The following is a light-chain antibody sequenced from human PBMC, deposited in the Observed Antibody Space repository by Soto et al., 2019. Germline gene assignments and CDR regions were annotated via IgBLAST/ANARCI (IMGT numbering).Light chain of an antibody. CDR1: QGISHY. V-gene: IGKV1-27*01. CDR2: AAS. J-gene: IGKJ1*01. CDR3: QKYNSAPQT. Sequence: DIQMTQSPSSLSASVGDRVTITCRASQGISHYLAWYQQKPGKVPKLLIYAASTLQSGVPSRFSGSGSGTDFTLTISSLQPEDVATYYCQKYNSAPQTFGQGNKVEIK.